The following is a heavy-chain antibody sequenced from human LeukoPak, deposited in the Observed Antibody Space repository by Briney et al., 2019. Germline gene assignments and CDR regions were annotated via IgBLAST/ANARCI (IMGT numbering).Heavy chain of an antibody. V-gene: IGHV1-2*02. J-gene: IGHJ5*02. CDR2: INPNSGDT. D-gene: IGHD3-10*01. Sequence: ASVRVSCKASGYTFTICDMHWVRQAPGQGLEWMGWINPNSGDTKYAQKFQGSVTMTRDTSITTAYIELSRLRSDDTAVYYCARYTGDYYGSGSYYNEPWGQGTLVTVSS. CDR3: ARYTGDYYGSGSYYNEP. CDR1: GYTFTICD.